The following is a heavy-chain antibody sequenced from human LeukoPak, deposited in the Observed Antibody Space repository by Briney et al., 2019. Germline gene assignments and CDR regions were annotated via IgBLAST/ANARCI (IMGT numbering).Heavy chain of an antibody. D-gene: IGHD3-22*01. CDR2: IKQDGSEK. Sequence: GGSLRLSCAASGFTFSSYWMSWVRQAPGKGLEWVANIKQDGSEKYYVDSVKGRFTISRDNAKNSLYLQMNSLRAEDTAVYYCARLPYYYDSSGSVWFDPWGQGTLVTVSS. CDR1: GFTFSSYW. J-gene: IGHJ5*02. V-gene: IGHV3-7*01. CDR3: ARLPYYYDSSGSVWFDP.